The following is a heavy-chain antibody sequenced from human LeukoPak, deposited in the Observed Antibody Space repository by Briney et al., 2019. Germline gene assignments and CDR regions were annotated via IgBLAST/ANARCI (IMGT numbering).Heavy chain of an antibody. CDR1: GYSFTSYW. D-gene: IGHD3-3*01. CDR3: ARRVEYYDFWSGYVFDY. V-gene: IGHV5-51*01. J-gene: IGHJ4*02. CDR2: TYPGDSDT. Sequence: GESLKISCKGSGYSFTSYWIGWVRQMPGKGLEWMGITYPGDSDTRYSPSFQGQVTISADKSISTAYLQWSSPKASDTAMYYCARRVEYYDFWSGYVFDYWGQGTLVTVSS.